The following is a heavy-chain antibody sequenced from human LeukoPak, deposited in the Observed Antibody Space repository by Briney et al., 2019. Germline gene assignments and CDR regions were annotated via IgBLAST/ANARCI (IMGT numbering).Heavy chain of an antibody. Sequence: SVKVSCKASGGTFSSYAISWVRQAPGQGLELMGGFIPIFGTANYAQKFQVRVTITADESTSTAYMELSSLRSEDTAAYYCARVKRGQYRNYAPFDYWGQGTLVTVSS. J-gene: IGHJ4*02. V-gene: IGHV1-69*13. CDR2: FIPIFGTA. CDR1: GGTFSSYA. D-gene: IGHD1-7*01. CDR3: ARVKRGQYRNYAPFDY.